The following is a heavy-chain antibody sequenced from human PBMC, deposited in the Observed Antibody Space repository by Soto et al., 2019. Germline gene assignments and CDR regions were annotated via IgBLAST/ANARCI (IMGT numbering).Heavy chain of an antibody. CDR2: IIPIFGTA. Sequence: SVKVSCKASGCTFSSYAISWVRQAPGQGLEWMGGIIPIFGTANYAQKFQGRVTITADESTSTAYMELSSLRSEDTAVYYCASGTGATSPDHGTHVWGHRNTVTXPS. CDR3: ASGTGATSPDHGTHV. V-gene: IGHV1-69*13. CDR1: GCTFSSYA. J-gene: IGHJ6*02. D-gene: IGHD7-27*01.